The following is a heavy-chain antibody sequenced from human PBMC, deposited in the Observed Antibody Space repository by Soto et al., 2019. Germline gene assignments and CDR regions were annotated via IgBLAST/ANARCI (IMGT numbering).Heavy chain of an antibody. Sequence: EVRLVESGGGLVQPGGSLRLSCAASGFMFSDYWMIWVRQAPRKGLEWVASIKEDGSENFYVDSVKGRFTISRDNTKNSLYLQMNSLRAEDTAVYYCARDGTSITKIRRNDYWGQGTLVTVSS. CDR3: ARDGTSITKIRRNDY. V-gene: IGHV3-7*01. CDR2: IKEDGSEN. CDR1: GFMFSDYW. J-gene: IGHJ4*02. D-gene: IGHD1-26*01.